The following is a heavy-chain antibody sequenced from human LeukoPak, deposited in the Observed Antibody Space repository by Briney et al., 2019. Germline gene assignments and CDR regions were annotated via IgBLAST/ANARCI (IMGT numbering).Heavy chain of an antibody. CDR3: ARSDYDFWSGYYIPHFDY. CDR2: IYYSGST. Sequence: SETLSLTCTVSGGSISSSSYYWGWNRQPPGRGLEWIGSIYYSGSTYYNPSLKSRVTISVDTSKNQFSLKLSSVTAADTAVYYCARSDYDFWSGYYIPHFDYWGQGTLVTVSS. V-gene: IGHV4-39*07. J-gene: IGHJ4*02. CDR1: GGSISSSSYY. D-gene: IGHD3-3*01.